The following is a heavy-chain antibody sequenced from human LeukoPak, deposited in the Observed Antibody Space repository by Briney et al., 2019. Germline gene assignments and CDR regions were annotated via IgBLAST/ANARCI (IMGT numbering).Heavy chain of an antibody. CDR3: AREDTRGNWFDP. Sequence: SETLSLTCAVSGYSISSGYYWGWIRQPPGKGLEWIGSIYHSGRTYYNPSLKSRVTISVDTSKNQFSLKLSSVTAPDTAVYYCAREDTRGNWFDPRGQGTLVTVSS. J-gene: IGHJ5*02. D-gene: IGHD5-18*01. CDR2: IYHSGRT. V-gene: IGHV4-38-2*02. CDR1: GYSISSGYY.